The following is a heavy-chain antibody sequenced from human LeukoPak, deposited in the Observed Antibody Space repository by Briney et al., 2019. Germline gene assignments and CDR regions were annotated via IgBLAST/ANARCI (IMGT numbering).Heavy chain of an antibody. CDR3: AKPQDIVVVPAAIAPDY. Sequence: PGGSLRLSCAASGFTFSSYGMHWVRQAHGKGLEWVAFIRYDGSNKYYADSVKGRFTISRDNSKNTLYLQMNSLRAEDTAVYYCAKPQDIVVVPAAIAPDYWGQGTLVTVSS. CDR2: IRYDGSNK. CDR1: GFTFSSYG. V-gene: IGHV3-30*02. D-gene: IGHD2-2*01. J-gene: IGHJ4*02.